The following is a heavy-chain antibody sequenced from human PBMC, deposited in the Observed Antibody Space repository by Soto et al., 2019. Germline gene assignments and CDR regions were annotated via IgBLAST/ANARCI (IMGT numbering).Heavy chain of an antibody. J-gene: IGHJ3*02. Sequence: PGGSLRLSCAASGFTFSSYWMHWVRQAPGKGLVWVSRINSDGSSTSYADSVKGRFTISRDNAKNTLYLQMNSLRAEDTAVYYCARDHAPTPDYYDSGVAFDIWGQGTMVTVSS. D-gene: IGHD3-22*01. CDR2: INSDGSST. V-gene: IGHV3-74*01. CDR3: ARDHAPTPDYYDSGVAFDI. CDR1: GFTFSSYW.